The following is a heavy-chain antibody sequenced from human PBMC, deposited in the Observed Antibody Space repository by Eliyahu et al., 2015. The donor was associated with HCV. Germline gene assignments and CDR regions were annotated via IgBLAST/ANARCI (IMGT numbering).Heavy chain of an antibody. D-gene: IGHD6-13*01. CDR3: AKEGQHLANNDEYLGIHV. J-gene: IGHJ6*02. CDR2: INPNIGGT. CDR1: GYIFSAFY. V-gene: IGHV1-2*06. Sequence: QVQLVQSGAEVKKPGASVKVSCKPSGYIFSAFYIHWVRQAPGRGLEWMGRINPNIGGTTSAQKFQGRIFMTRDTSTDTAYMELRRLTGDDTAVYYCAKEGQHLANNDEYLGIHVWGQGTSVTVSS.